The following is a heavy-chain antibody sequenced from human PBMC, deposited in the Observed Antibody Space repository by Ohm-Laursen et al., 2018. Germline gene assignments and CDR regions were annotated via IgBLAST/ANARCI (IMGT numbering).Heavy chain of an antibody. CDR1: GYTFASSG. J-gene: IGHJ4*02. D-gene: IGHD1-7*01. CDR2: ISAYNGNT. Sequence: ASVKVSCKVSGYTFASSGITWVRQAPGQGLEWMGWISAYNGNTKYAQKLQGRLTMTTDTSTSTAYMDLRSLGSDDTAVYYCARGDDWNYAFGFWGQGTLVTVSS. V-gene: IGHV1-18*01. CDR3: ARGDDWNYAFGF.